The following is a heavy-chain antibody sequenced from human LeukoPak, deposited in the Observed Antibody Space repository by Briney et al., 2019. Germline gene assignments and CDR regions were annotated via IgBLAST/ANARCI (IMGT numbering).Heavy chain of an antibody. Sequence: PGGSLRLSCAASGFTFSSYAMHWVRQAPGKGLEWVAVISYDGSNKYYADSVKGRFTISRDNSKNTLYLQMNSLRAEDTAVYYCAKVLWLVRYYFDYWGQGTLVTVSS. J-gene: IGHJ4*02. CDR1: GFTFSSYA. D-gene: IGHD6-19*01. CDR3: AKVLWLVRYYFDY. V-gene: IGHV3-30-3*01. CDR2: ISYDGSNK.